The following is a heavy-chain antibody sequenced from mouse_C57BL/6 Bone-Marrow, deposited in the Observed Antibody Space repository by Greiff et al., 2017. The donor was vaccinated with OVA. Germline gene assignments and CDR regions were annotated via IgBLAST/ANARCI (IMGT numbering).Heavy chain of an antibody. J-gene: IGHJ4*01. V-gene: IGHV1-69*01. Sequence: QVQLKQPGAELVMPGASVKLSCKASGYTFTSYWMHWVKQRPGQGLEWIGEIDPSDSYTNYNQKFKGKSTLTVDKSSSTAYMQLSSLTSEDSAVYYCARGNYVMDYWGQGTSVTVSS. D-gene: IGHD2-1*01. CDR3: ARGNYVMDY. CDR2: IDPSDSYT. CDR1: GYTFTSYW.